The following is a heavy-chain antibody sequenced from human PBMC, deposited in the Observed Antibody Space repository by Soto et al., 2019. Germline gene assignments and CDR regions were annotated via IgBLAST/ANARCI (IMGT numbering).Heavy chain of an antibody. CDR3: AKDHDFWRAPSDY. D-gene: IGHD3-3*01. Sequence: EVQLLESGGGLVQPGGSLRLSCAASRFTFSSYAMSWVRQAPGKGLEWVSAISGSGGSTYYADSVKGRFTISRDNSKNTLYLQMNSLRAEDTAVYYCAKDHDFWRAPSDYWGQGTLVTVSS. V-gene: IGHV3-23*01. J-gene: IGHJ4*02. CDR2: ISGSGGST. CDR1: RFTFSSYA.